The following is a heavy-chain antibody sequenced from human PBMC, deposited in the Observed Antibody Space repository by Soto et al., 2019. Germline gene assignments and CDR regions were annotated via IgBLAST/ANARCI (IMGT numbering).Heavy chain of an antibody. CDR2: IYYSGST. Sequence: PSETLSLTCTVSGGSVSSGSYYWSWIRQPPGKGLEWIGYIYYSGSTNYNPSLKSRVTISVDTSKNQFSLKLSSVTAADTAVYYRARDLNYYDSSGYYPWFDPWGQGTLVTVS. CDR1: GGSVSSGSYY. V-gene: IGHV4-61*01. D-gene: IGHD3-22*01. CDR3: ARDLNYYDSSGYYPWFDP. J-gene: IGHJ5*02.